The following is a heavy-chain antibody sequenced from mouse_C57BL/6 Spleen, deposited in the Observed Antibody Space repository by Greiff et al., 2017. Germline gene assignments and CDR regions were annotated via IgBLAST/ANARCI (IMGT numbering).Heavy chain of an antibody. D-gene: IGHD2-3*01. CDR1: GYTFTSYW. CDR2: IDPSDSYT. V-gene: IGHV1-69*01. J-gene: IGHJ2*01. CDR3: ARSSIYVGYSYY. Sequence: QVQLQQPGAELVMPGASVKLSCKASGYTFTSYWMHWVKQRPGQGLEWIGEIDPSDSYTNYNQKFKGKSTLTVDKSSSTAYMQLSSLTSEDSAVYYCARSSIYVGYSYYWGQGTTLTVSS.